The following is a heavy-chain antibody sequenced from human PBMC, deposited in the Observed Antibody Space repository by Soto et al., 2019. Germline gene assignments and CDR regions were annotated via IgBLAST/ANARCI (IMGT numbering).Heavy chain of an antibody. CDR1: GYSISSGYY. CDR3: ARALYCSGGSCSPLRGMDV. Sequence: SETLSLTCAVSGYSISSGYYWGWIRQPPGKGLEWIGTIYHSGSTYYNPSLKSRVTISVDTSKNQFSLKLNSVTAGDTAVYYCARALYCSGGSCSPLRGMDVWGLGTTVTVSS. D-gene: IGHD2-15*01. J-gene: IGHJ6*02. CDR2: IYHSGST. V-gene: IGHV4-38-2*01.